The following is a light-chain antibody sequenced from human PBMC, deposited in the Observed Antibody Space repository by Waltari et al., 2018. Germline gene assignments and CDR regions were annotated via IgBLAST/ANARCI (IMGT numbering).Light chain of an antibody. CDR2: EVN. CDR3: CSYAGTTSWL. CDR1: SSDVGDYNL. V-gene: IGLV2-23*02. Sequence: QSALTQPASVSGSPGQSITIPCIGPSSDVGDYNLVSWYQQHAGQVPKLIIYEVNKRPSGFSTRFSGSRSGNTASLTISGLQAEDEATYFCCSYAGTTSWLFGGGTKVTVL. J-gene: IGLJ3*02.